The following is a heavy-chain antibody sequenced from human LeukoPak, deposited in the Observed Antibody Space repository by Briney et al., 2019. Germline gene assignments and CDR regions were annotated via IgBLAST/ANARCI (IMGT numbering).Heavy chain of an antibody. CDR1: GGSISSYY. Sequence: PSETLSLTCTVSGGSISSYYWSWIRQPAGKGLEWIGRIYTSGSTDYNPSLKSRVTMSVDTSKNQFSLKLSSVTAADTAVYYCARDRYYYDSSGYLFDYWGQGTLVTVSS. V-gene: IGHV4-4*07. D-gene: IGHD3-22*01. CDR3: ARDRYYYDSSGYLFDY. J-gene: IGHJ4*02. CDR2: IYTSGST.